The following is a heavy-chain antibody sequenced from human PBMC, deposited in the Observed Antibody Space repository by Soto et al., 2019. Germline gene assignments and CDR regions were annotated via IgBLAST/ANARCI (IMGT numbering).Heavy chain of an antibody. CDR1: GYTFTDYG. D-gene: IGHD6-13*01. CDR2: IDAGNGDT. CDR3: ARAHGSSCYSPVDN. V-gene: IGHV1-3*01. Sequence: ASVKVSCKASGYTFTDYGVNWVRQAPGQRLEWMGWIDAGNGDTKYSQKFQGRVTITRDTSARTAYLELTSLRSEDTAVYYCARAHGSSCYSPVDNWGQGTLVTVSS. J-gene: IGHJ4*02.